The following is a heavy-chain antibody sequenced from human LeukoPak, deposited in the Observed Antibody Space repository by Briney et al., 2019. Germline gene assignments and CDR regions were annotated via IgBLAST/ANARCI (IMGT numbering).Heavy chain of an antibody. V-gene: IGHV3-7*01. D-gene: IGHD1-1*01. CDR1: GFTFSSYW. CDR3: ARELEPKRYYYYGIDV. CDR2: IKQDGSEM. J-gene: IGHJ6*02. Sequence: GGSLRLSCAASGFTFSSYWMSWVRQAPGKGLEWVANIKQDGSEMHYVDALKGRFTISRDNARNSLYLQMNSLRAEDTAVYYCARELEPKRYYYYGIDVWGQGTTVTVSS.